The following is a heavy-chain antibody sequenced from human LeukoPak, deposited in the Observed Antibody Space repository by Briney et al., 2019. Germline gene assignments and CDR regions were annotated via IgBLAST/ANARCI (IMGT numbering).Heavy chain of an antibody. V-gene: IGHV4-39*01. D-gene: IGHD4-23*01. J-gene: IGHJ3*02. CDR3: ARRHFYGGGAFDI. CDR1: GGSISSSSYY. CDR2: VYYSGST. Sequence: SETLSLTCNVSGGSISSSSYYWGWIRQPPGKGLEWIGSVYYSGSTYYNPSLKSRVTISVDTSKNQFSLKLSSVTAADTAMYCCARRHFYGGGAFDIWGQGTMVTVSS.